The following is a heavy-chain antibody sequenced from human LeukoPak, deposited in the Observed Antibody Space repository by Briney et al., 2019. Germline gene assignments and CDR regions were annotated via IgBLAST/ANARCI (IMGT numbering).Heavy chain of an antibody. Sequence: SETLSLTCGVSGGSITTTNWWSWVRQPPGQGLEWIGEIHLNGRTNYNPSLNSRVTLALDTSKNQLSLSLTSVTAADTAVYYCSRENGAFSPLGYWGQGTLVIVPS. CDR3: SRENGAFSPLGY. V-gene: IGHV4-4*02. CDR2: IHLNGRT. CDR1: GGSITTTNW. J-gene: IGHJ4*02. D-gene: IGHD2-8*01.